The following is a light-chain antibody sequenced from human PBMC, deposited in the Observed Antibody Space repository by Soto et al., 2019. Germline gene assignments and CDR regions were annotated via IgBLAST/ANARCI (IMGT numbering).Light chain of an antibody. CDR1: QSISSW. Sequence: DIQMTQCPSSLSASVGDRVTITCRASQSISSWLAWYQQKPGKAPKLLIYDASSLESGVPSRFSGSGSGTEFTLTISSLQPDDFATYYCQQYNSYSTFGQGTKVDIK. J-gene: IGKJ1*01. CDR3: QQYNSYST. CDR2: DAS. V-gene: IGKV1-5*01.